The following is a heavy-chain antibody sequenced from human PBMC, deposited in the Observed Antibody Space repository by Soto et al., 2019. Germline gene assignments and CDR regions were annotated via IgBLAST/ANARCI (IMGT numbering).Heavy chain of an antibody. CDR1: GYTFTGYY. J-gene: IGHJ5*02. Sequence: GASVKVSCKASGYTFTGYYMHWVRQAPGQGLEWMGWINPNSGGTNYAQKFQGRVTMTRDTSISTAYMELSRLRSDDTAVYYCARAAIAAAGTFWFDPWGQGTLVTVAS. CDR3: ARAAIAAAGTFWFDP. D-gene: IGHD6-13*01. CDR2: INPNSGGT. V-gene: IGHV1-2*02.